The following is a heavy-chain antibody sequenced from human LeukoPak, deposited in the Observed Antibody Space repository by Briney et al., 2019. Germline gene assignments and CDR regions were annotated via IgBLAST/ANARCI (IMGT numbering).Heavy chain of an antibody. J-gene: IGHJ1*01. V-gene: IGHV3-43*02. CDR3: ARSRLTVTTLEH. CDR2: ISGDGGSA. CDR1: GFTFDDYA. Sequence: GGSLRLSCAASGFTFDDYAMHWVRQAPGKGLEWVSLISGDGGSAYYADSVKGRFTISRDNAKNTLYLQMNSLRAEDTAVYYCARSRLTVTTLEHLGQGTLVTVSS. D-gene: IGHD4-17*01.